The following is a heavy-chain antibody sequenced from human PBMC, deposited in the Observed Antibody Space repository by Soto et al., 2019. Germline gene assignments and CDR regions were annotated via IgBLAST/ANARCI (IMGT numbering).Heavy chain of an antibody. Sequence: PGGSLRLSCAASGFTFSSYWMSWVRQAPGKGLEWVSYINRGGSTIYYADSVKGRFTISRDNAKNSLYLQMNSLRAEDTAVYYCARFGGGGCSGGSCFDAFDIWGQGTMVTVSS. CDR2: INRGGSTI. J-gene: IGHJ3*02. CDR1: GFTFSSYW. CDR3: ARFGGGGCSGGSCFDAFDI. V-gene: IGHV3-48*04. D-gene: IGHD2-15*01.